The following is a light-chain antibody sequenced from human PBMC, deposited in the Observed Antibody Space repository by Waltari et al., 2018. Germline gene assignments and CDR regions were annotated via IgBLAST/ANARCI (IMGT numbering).Light chain of an antibody. CDR3: LQYLHTPRT. CDR2: SAS. Sequence: DVVMTQSPDSLAVSLGERATINCKSSQSLLYTSNNKNYLAWYQQKPGQLPKILISSASIRESGVPDRFSGSGSGTDFTLTISGLQAEDVASYFCLQYLHTPRTFGQGTKVEIK. CDR1: QSLLYTSNNKNY. V-gene: IGKV4-1*01. J-gene: IGKJ1*01.